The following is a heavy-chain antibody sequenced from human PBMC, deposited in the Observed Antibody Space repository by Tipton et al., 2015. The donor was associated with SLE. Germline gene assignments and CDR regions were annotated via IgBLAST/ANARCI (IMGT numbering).Heavy chain of an antibody. V-gene: IGHV3-23*03. Sequence: SLRLPCAASGFTFSSYAMSWVRQAPGKGLEWVSVIYSGGSTYYADSVKGRFTISRDNSKNTLYLQMNSLRAEDTAVYYCAKDGAAGDDYIWGSYHWGQGTLVTVSS. CDR1: GFTFSSYA. CDR2: IYSGGST. J-gene: IGHJ4*02. D-gene: IGHD3-16*02. CDR3: AKDGAAGDDYIWGSYH.